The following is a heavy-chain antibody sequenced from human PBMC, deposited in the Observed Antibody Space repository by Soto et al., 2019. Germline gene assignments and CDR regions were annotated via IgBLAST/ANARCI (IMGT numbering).Heavy chain of an antibody. Sequence: QVQLVQSGAEVKKPGSSVKVSCEAPGGTFDHAAITWVRQATGQGLEWVGGINPMFNSTHYAQKFQGRVTITADAVTSTAFMELRGLTSDDTAVYFCARQIFAADYWGQGTLLGVSS. CDR3: ARQIFAADY. CDR1: GGTFDHAA. CDR2: INPMFNST. D-gene: IGHD3-9*01. V-gene: IGHV1-69*01. J-gene: IGHJ4*02.